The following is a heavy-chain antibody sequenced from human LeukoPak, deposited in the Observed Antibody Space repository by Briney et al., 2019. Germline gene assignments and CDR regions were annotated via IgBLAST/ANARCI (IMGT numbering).Heavy chain of an antibody. CDR2: IASDGSST. J-gene: IGHJ4*02. Sequence: GGSLRLSGAASGFTFSSYWMNWVRQAPGKGLVWVSRIASDGSSTTYADSVKGRFSISRDNAKNTLHLQMNSLRVEDTAVYYCARGRPHGNDYWGQGTLVTVSS. CDR1: GFTFSSYW. V-gene: IGHV3-74*01. D-gene: IGHD4-23*01. CDR3: ARGRPHGNDY.